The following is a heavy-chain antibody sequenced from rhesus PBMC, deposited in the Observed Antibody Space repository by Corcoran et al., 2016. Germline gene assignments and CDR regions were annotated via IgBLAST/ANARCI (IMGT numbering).Heavy chain of an antibody. J-gene: IGHJ4*01. CDR2: INGNSGST. Sequence: QVQLQESGPGLVKPSETLSLTCAVSGGSFSSYWWSWIRQPPGKGLEWIGEINGNSGSTNYNPSLKIRCTISKEPSKNQFSLKRSSVTAADTAVYYCARTYYNIWTGYLDYWGQGVLVTVSS. CDR1: GGSFSSYW. D-gene: IGHD3-3*01. V-gene: IGHV4-80*01. CDR3: ARTYYNIWTGYLDY.